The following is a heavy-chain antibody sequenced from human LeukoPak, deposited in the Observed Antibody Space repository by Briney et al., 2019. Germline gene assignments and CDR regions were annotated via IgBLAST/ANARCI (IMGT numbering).Heavy chain of an antibody. Sequence: ASVKVSCKASGYSFTTYYMHWVRQAPGQGLEWMGIIKPSGSSTSYEQKFQDRVTMTRDTSTSTVYMELSSLRSEDTAVYYCARVHDSDWYFDYWGQGTLVTVSS. CDR2: IKPSGSST. CDR1: GYSFTTYY. V-gene: IGHV1-46*01. D-gene: IGHD6-19*01. J-gene: IGHJ4*02. CDR3: ARVHDSDWYFDY.